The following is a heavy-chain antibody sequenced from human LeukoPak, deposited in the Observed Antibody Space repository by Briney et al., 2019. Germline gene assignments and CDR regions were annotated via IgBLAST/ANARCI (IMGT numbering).Heavy chain of an antibody. CDR2: INPTGGST. CDR1: GGTFTSYY. J-gene: IGHJ4*02. V-gene: IGHV1-46*01. Sequence: ASVKVSCKASGGTFTSYYMHWVRQAPGQGLEWMGLINPTGGSTGYAQKFQGRVTMTRDTSTSTVYMELSSLRSEDTAVYYCARGIAVAGTRFDYWGQGTLVTVSS. D-gene: IGHD6-19*01. CDR3: ARGIAVAGTRFDY.